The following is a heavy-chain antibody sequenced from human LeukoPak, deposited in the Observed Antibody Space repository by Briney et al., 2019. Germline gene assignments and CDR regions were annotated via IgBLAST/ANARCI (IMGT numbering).Heavy chain of an antibody. D-gene: IGHD5-24*01. CDR3: ARDPHGYNSYFDY. CDR1: Y. V-gene: IGHV3-53*01. CDR2: IYTDGST. Sequence: YYNWVRQAPGKGLEWVSVIYTDGSTYYADSVKGRFTISRDISRNTVHLQMNSLRAGDTAVYYCARDPHGYNSYFDYWGQGTLVTVSS. J-gene: IGHJ4*02.